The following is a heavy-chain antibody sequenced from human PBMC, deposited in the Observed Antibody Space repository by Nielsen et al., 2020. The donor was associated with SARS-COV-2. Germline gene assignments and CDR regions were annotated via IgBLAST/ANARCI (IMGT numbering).Heavy chain of an antibody. CDR3: ARRDYDVLSGTRFFDV. D-gene: IGHD3-9*01. V-gene: IGHV4-59*01. CDR2: IYDSGST. Sequence: SETLSLTCTVSGGSIRGYYWSWIRQPPGKGLERIGYIYDSGSTTYNPSLTDRVTISADTSKNQFSLRLRSVTAADTAMYYCARRDYDVLSGTRFFDVWGRGTLVTVSS. J-gene: IGHJ2*01. CDR1: GGSIRGYY.